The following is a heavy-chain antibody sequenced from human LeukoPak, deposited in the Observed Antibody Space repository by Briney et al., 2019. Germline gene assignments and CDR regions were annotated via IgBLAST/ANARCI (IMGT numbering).Heavy chain of an antibody. CDR2: LYYSGST. CDR1: GDSISSYY. J-gene: IGHJ5*02. D-gene: IGHD2-2*01. V-gene: IGHV4-59*08. CDR3: ARVEVPAAEYDNWFDP. Sequence: PSETLSLTCTVSGDSISSYYWSWIRQPPGKGLEWIGYLYYSGSTYYNPSLKSRVTISVDTSKNQFSLKLSSVTAADTAVYYCARVEVPAAEYDNWFDPWGQGTLVTVSS.